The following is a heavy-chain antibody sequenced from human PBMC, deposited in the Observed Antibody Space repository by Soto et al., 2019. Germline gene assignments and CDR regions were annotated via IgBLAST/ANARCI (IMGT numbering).Heavy chain of an antibody. CDR2: VNAGNGNT. CDR1: GYTFTSYA. J-gene: IGHJ4*02. CDR3: ARSIVAVTALDY. Sequence: SVKVSCKASGYTFTSYAMHWVRQAPGQRLEWMGWVNAGNGNTKYSQKFQGRVTITRDTSASTAHMELSSLRSEDTAVYYCARSIVAVTALDYWGQGTLVTVSS. V-gene: IGHV1-3*01. D-gene: IGHD2-21*02.